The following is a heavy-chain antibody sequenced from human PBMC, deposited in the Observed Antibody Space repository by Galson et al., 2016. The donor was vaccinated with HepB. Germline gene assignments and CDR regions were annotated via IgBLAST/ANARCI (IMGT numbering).Heavy chain of an antibody. J-gene: IGHJ4*02. CDR2: ISYHGNNK. CDR1: GFTFSSYA. V-gene: IGHV3-30-3*01. CDR3: ARNRLLGRFLEWLFGY. Sequence: SLRLSCAASGFTFSSYAMYWVRQAPGKGLEWVAAISYHGNNKYYADSVKGRFTISRDNSKNTLYLEMNSLRPEDTAVYSCARNRLLGRFLEWLFGYWGPGTLVTVSS. D-gene: IGHD3-3*01.